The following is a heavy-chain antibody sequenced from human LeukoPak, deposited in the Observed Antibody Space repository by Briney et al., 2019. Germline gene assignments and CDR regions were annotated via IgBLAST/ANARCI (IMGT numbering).Heavy chain of an antibody. Sequence: GASVKVSCKASGYTFTGYYMHWVRQAPGQRLEWMAWINPNSGGTNYAQKFQGRVTMTRDTSISTAYMELSRLRSDDTAVYYCARPYCSGGSCYSGMWYYYYGMDVWGQGTTVTVSS. D-gene: IGHD2-15*01. CDR3: ARPYCSGGSCYSGMWYYYYGMDV. V-gene: IGHV1-2*02. CDR2: INPNSGGT. CDR1: GYTFTGYY. J-gene: IGHJ6*02.